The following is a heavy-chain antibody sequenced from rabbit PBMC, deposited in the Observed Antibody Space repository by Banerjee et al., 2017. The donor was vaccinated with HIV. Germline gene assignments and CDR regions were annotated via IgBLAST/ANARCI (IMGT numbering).Heavy chain of an antibody. CDR1: GFSFSSAYY. D-gene: IGHD6-1*01. CDR3: ARADYGGYGYDL. Sequence: QSLEESGGDLVKPEGSLTLTCTASGFSFSSAYYMCWVRQAPGTGLEWIACIYAGNSGSTYYASWAKGRFTISKTSSTTVTLQMTSLTVADTATYFCARADYGGYGYDLWGPGTLVTVS. V-gene: IGHV1S40*01. J-gene: IGHJ4*01. CDR2: IYAGNSGST.